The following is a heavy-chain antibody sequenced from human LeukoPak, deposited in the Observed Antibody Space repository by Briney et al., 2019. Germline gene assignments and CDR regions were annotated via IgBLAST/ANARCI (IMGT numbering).Heavy chain of an antibody. J-gene: IGHJ4*02. CDR2: IYSGGNT. CDR1: GFLVSRNY. V-gene: IGHV3-66*02. D-gene: IGHD1-26*01. CDR3: ARSWDARLNCDY. Sequence: PGGSLRLSCAASGFLVSRNYMTWVRESPGKGLEGVSVIYSGGNTYYADSGKGRFTISSDNSKNTVNLQMNDLSAEDTAVFYCARSWDARLNCDYWGQGSLVSVSS.